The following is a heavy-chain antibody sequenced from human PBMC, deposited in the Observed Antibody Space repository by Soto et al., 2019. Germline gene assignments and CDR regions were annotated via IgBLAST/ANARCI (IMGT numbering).Heavy chain of an antibody. D-gene: IGHD4-17*01. V-gene: IGHV4-31*03. CDR2: IYYSGST. CDR3: ARDPGDGDYERDWFDP. Sequence: QVQLQESGPGLVKPSQTLSLTCTVSRGSISSGGYYWSWIRQHPGKGLEWIGYIYYSGSTYYNPSLKSRVTISVDTSKNQFSLKLSSVTAADTAVYYCARDPGDGDYERDWFDPWGQGTLVTVSS. J-gene: IGHJ5*02. CDR1: RGSISSGGYY.